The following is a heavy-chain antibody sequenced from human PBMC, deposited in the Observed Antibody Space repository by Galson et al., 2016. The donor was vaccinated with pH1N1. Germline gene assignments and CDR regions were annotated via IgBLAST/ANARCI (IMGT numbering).Heavy chain of an antibody. J-gene: IGHJ5*02. CDR3: ATHYFRSYDGVLGWFDP. CDR2: VYHGGST. V-gene: IGHV4-38-2*01. D-gene: IGHD2/OR15-2a*01. Sequence: SETLSLTCVVSGYSITSGYYWAWIRQTPGKGLEWIASVYHGGSTYYNLSLKGRGTISVDRPKNQFSLRLNSLTAADTAVYYCATHYFRSYDGVLGWFDPWGQGTLVIVSS. CDR1: GYSITSGYY.